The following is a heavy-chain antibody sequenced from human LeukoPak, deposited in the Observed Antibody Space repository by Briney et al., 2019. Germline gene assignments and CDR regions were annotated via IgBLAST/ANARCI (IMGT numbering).Heavy chain of an antibody. CDR1: GFTFSSYA. CDR3: ARERYFDY. V-gene: IGHV3-30-3*01. Sequence: GGSLRLSCAASGFTFSSYAMHWVRQAPGKGLEWVAVISYDGSNKYYADSVKGRFTISRDNSKNTLYLQMNSLRAEDTAVYYCARERYFDYRGQGTLVTVSS. J-gene: IGHJ4*02. CDR2: ISYDGSNK.